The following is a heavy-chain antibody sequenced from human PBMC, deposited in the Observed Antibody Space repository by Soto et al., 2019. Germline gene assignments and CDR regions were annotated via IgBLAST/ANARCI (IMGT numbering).Heavy chain of an antibody. Sequence: PSETLSLTCTVSGGSIISYYWSWIRQPPGKGLEWIGYIYYSGSTNYNPSLKSRVTISVDTSKSQFSLKLSSVTAADTAVYYCAKDSGYNYGYFRWFDPWGQGTLVTVSS. J-gene: IGHJ5*02. V-gene: IGHV4-59*01. CDR2: IYYSGST. CDR1: GGSIISYY. CDR3: AKDSGYNYGYFRWFDP. D-gene: IGHD5-18*01.